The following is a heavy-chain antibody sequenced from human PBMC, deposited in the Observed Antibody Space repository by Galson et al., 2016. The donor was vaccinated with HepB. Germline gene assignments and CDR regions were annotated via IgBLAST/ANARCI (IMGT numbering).Heavy chain of an antibody. D-gene: IGHD1-1*01. V-gene: IGHV3-30*03. CDR3: ARAVSASATWYYYYMDV. CDR1: GFPFSSYV. J-gene: IGHJ6*02. CDR2: ISNDANFK. Sequence: SLRLSCAAPGFPFSSYVMQWVRQAPGKGLEWVAVISNDANFKYYGDSLKGRFTISSDSSRNMLYLHMNSLRAEDTSIYYCARAVSASATWYYYYMDVWGLGTTVTVSS.